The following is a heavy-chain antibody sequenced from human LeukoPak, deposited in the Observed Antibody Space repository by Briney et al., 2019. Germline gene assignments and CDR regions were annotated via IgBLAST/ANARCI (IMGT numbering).Heavy chain of an antibody. Sequence: GESLKISCKGSGYSFTSYWIGWVRQMPGKGLERMGIIYPGDSDTRYSPSFQGQVTISADKSISTAYLQWSSLKASDTAMYYCARHSHGEGIAARGALESASQPADYFDYWGQGTLVTVSS. V-gene: IGHV5-51*01. CDR3: ARHSHGEGIAARGALESASQPADYFDY. J-gene: IGHJ4*02. CDR1: GYSFTSYW. D-gene: IGHD6-6*01. CDR2: IYPGDSDT.